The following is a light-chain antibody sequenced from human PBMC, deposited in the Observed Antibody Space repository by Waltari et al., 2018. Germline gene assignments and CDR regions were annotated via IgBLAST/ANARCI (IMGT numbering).Light chain of an antibody. J-gene: IGKJ1*01. CDR1: QSISSW. CDR3: QQYNGYWT. V-gene: IGKV1-5*03. CDR2: KAS. Sequence: DIQMTQSPSTLSASVGDRVTITCRASQSISSWLAWYQQKPVTAPKLLIYKASTLESGVPSRFSGSGSGTEFTLTINSLQPDDFATYYCQQYNGYWTFGQGTKVEIK.